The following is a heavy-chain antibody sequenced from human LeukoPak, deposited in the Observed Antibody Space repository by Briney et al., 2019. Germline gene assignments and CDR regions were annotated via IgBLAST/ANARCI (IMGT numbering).Heavy chain of an antibody. CDR1: GFTFSSYG. J-gene: IGHJ2*01. CDR3: AKDQSVGAWYFDL. V-gene: IGHV3-30*02. CDR2: IRYDGSNK. Sequence: PGGSLRLSCAASGFTFSSYGMHWVRQAPGKGLEWVAFIRYDGSNKYYADSVKGRSTISRDNSKNTLYLQMNSLRAEDTAVYYCAKDQSVGAWYFDLWGRGTLVTVSS.